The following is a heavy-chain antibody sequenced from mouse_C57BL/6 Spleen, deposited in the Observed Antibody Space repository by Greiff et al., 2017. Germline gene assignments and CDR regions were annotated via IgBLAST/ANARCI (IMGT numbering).Heavy chain of an antibody. Sequence: EVQVVESGGGLVKPGGSLKLSCAASGFTFSDYGMHWVRQAPEKGLEWVAYISSGSSTIYYADTVKGRFTISRDNAKNTLFLQMTSLRSEDTAMYYCARPLYDYDDVLFAYWGQGTLVTVSA. CDR2: ISSGSSTI. V-gene: IGHV5-17*01. CDR1: GFTFSDYG. J-gene: IGHJ3*01. CDR3: ARPLYDYDDVLFAY. D-gene: IGHD2-4*01.